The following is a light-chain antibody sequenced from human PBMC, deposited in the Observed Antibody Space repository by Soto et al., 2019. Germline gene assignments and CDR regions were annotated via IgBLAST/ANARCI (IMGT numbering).Light chain of an antibody. CDR3: QRYNSYRT. Sequence: DIQMTQSPSTLSASLGDRVTITCRASQSISSWWAWYQQKPGKAPKLLLYKASSLETGVPSRFSGSGSGTEFTLTISSLQPDDFAAYYCQRYNSYRTFGQGTKVEIK. V-gene: IGKV1-5*03. J-gene: IGKJ1*01. CDR2: KAS. CDR1: QSISSW.